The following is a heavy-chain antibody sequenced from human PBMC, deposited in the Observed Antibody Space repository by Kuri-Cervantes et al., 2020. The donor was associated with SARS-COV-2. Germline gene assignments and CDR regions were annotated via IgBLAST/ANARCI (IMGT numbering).Heavy chain of an antibody. D-gene: IGHD1-26*01. Sequence: SETLSLTCTVSGGSINDYYWGWIRQPPGKGLEWIGYFYSTGVTNYDPSLKTRVTISTDASKNQLSLKLTSVTAADTAVYYCARDNILLSGSGFDTCGQGALVTVSS. CDR3: ARDNILLSGSGFDT. CDR1: GGSINDYY. V-gene: IGHV4-59*01. CDR2: FYSTGVT. J-gene: IGHJ5*02.